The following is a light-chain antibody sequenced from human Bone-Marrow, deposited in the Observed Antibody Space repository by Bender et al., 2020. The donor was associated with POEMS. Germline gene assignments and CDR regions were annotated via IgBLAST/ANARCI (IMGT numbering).Light chain of an antibody. J-gene: IGLJ2*01. CDR3: QTWDGSTVV. V-gene: IGLV3-1*01. CDR1: GSGDKY. CDR2: HDA. Sequence: SYDLTQSPSVSVSPGQTATFTCSGDGSGDKYTAWYRQKPGQSPVLVISHDAKRPSGIPERFSGSNSGSTATLTISETQAIDEADYYCQTWDGSTVVFGGGTKLTVL.